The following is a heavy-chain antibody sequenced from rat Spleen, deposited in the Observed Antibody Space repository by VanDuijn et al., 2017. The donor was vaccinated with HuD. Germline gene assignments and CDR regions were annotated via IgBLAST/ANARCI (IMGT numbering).Heavy chain of an antibody. J-gene: IGHJ3*01. Sequence: EVQLQESGPGLVKPSQSLSLTCSVTGYSITSNYWGWIRKFPGNKMEWMGYISYSGSTSYNPSLKSRISITRDTSKNQFFLQLNSVTTDDTATYYCARAPAGTWFAYWGQGTVVTVSS. CDR3: ARAPAGTWFAY. D-gene: IGHD1-4*01. CDR2: ISYSGST. CDR1: GYSITSNY. V-gene: IGHV3-1*01.